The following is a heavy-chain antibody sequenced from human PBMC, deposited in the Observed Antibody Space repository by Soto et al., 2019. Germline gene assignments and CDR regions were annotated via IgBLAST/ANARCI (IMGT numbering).Heavy chain of an antibody. Sequence: QVQLVQSGVEVTKPGASVKVSCKASGYTFISHGISWVRQAPGQGLEWMGWISGKNGNSNYAQKLQGRVTLTTDTSTSTAYKKLRSLRSYDTAVYYCARVSSSLVVVPDHGIDVWGQGTTVTVSS. D-gene: IGHD2-15*01. CDR1: GYTFISHG. CDR3: ARVSSSLVVVPDHGIDV. CDR2: ISGKNGNS. V-gene: IGHV1-18*04. J-gene: IGHJ6*02.